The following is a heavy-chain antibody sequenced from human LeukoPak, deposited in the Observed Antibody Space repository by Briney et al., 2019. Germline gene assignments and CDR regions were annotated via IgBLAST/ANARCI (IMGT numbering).Heavy chain of an antibody. J-gene: IGHJ4*02. Sequence: GGSLRLSCAASGFTFNYYYMTWIRQAPGKGLEWISSINTIGSSLYYADSVKGRFTISRDNAKNSLYLQMNSLRAEDTAVYYCARERYYYGSGSYCNDYWGQGTLVTVSS. CDR1: GFTFNYYY. CDR3: ARERYYYGSGSYCNDY. CDR2: INTIGSSL. V-gene: IGHV3-11*04. D-gene: IGHD3-10*01.